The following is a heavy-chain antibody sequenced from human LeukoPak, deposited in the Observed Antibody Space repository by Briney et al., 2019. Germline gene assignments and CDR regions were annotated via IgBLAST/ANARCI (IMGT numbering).Heavy chain of an antibody. V-gene: IGHV3-30*18. J-gene: IGHJ4*02. Sequence: GRSLRLSCAASGFTFSSYGMHWVRQAPGKGLEWVAVISYDGSNKYYADSVKGRFTISRDNSKNTLYLQMNSLRAEDTAVYYCAKVHYGDYSYLDYWGQGTLVTVSS. CDR3: AKVHYGDYSYLDY. CDR2: ISYDGSNK. D-gene: IGHD4-17*01. CDR1: GFTFSSYG.